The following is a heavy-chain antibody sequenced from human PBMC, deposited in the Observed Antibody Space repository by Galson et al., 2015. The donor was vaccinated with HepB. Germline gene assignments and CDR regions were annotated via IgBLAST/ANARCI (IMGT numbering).Heavy chain of an antibody. V-gene: IGHV6-1*01. Sequence: CAISGYSVSNIIATCNWLTQSPSRGLEWLGRTYYRSEWFSDYGRSVKSRMTINPDTCTQQFSLQLNSVTPEDTALYYCERYGRGATENCGQGTLVTVSS. CDR3: ERYGRGATEN. CDR2: TYYRSEWFS. CDR1: GYSVSNIIAT. D-gene: IGHD1-26*01. J-gene: IGHJ4*02.